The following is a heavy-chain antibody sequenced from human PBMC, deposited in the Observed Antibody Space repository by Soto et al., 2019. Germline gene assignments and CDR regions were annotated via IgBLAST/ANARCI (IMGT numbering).Heavy chain of an antibody. J-gene: IGHJ6*02. CDR1: GFTFSTYA. Sequence: GALILSCAASGFTFSTYAMHWVRQAPGKGLEWVAVIWFDGTNKYYPDSVKGRFTISRDNSKNTLYLQMNSLRAEDTAVYYCARGAIRISPVGRVVVDVWGQGTTVTVSS. CDR2: IWFDGTNK. D-gene: IGHD3-3*02. V-gene: IGHV3-33*01. CDR3: ARGAIRISPVGRVVVDV.